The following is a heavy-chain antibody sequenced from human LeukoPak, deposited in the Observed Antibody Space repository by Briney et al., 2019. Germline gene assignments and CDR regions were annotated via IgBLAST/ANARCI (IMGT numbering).Heavy chain of an antibody. D-gene: IGHD6-13*01. CDR3: ARDRSSSVVAAAGTSGY. CDR2: ISSSGSTI. J-gene: IGHJ4*02. Sequence: GGSLRLSCAASGFTFSDYYMSWIRQAPGKGLEWVSYISSSGSTIYYADSVKGRFTISRDNAKNSLYLRMNSLRAEDTAVYYCARDRSSSVVAAAGTSGYWGQGTLVTVSS. CDR1: GFTFSDYY. V-gene: IGHV3-11*01.